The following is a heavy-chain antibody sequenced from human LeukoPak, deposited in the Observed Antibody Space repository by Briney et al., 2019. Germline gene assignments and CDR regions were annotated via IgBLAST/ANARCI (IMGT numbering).Heavy chain of an antibody. CDR1: GFTFTNYA. CDR2: ISVYNSNT. D-gene: IGHD4-17*01. V-gene: IGHV1-18*04. CDR3: ARFSTPFTVTTNLDY. J-gene: IGHJ4*02. Sequence: ASVKVSCKASGFTFTNYAVSWVRQAPGQGLEWMGWISVYNSNTNYAQKLQGRATMTTDTSTSTAYMELRSLRSDDTAVYYCARFSTPFTVTTNLDYWGQGTLVTVSS.